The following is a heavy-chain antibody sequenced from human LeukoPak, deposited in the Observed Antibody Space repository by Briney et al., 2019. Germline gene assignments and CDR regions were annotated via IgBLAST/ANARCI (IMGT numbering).Heavy chain of an antibody. CDR1: GFIFDDFT. Sequence: GGSLRLSCAASGFIFDDFTMHWVRQAPGKGLEWVSRIRSDGSDTRYAESVKGRFTISRDNAKNTLYLQMNSLRAEDTAVYYCARDWFHAIDYWGQGTLVTVSS. CDR2: IRSDGSDT. J-gene: IGHJ4*02. D-gene: IGHD2/OR15-2a*01. CDR3: ARDWFHAIDY. V-gene: IGHV3-74*01.